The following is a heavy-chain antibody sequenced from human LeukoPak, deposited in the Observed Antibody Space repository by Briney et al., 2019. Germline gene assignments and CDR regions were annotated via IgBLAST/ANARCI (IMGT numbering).Heavy chain of an antibody. Sequence: PSETLSLTCTVSGGSISSSSYYWGWIRQPPGKGLEWIGGIYYSGSTYYNPSLKSRVTISVDTSKNQFSLKLSSVTAADTAVYYCARHYPRYSYGPAVDYWGQGTLVTVSS. CDR3: ARHYPRYSYGPAVDY. V-gene: IGHV4-39*01. CDR1: GGSISSSSYY. D-gene: IGHD5-18*01. CDR2: IYYSGST. J-gene: IGHJ4*02.